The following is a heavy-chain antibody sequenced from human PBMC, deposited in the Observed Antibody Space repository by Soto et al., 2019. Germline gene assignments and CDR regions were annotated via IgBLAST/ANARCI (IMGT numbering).Heavy chain of an antibody. CDR3: ARSGRSGYYYYYVMDV. CDR1: GGFIRAGDRY. D-gene: IGHD3-22*01. J-gene: IGHJ6*04. Sequence: SETLSLPCTVSGGFIRAGDRYWSWIRQRPGEGLEWIGYIHYSGSAYYNPSLKSRVSISVDTSKNQFSLKLSSVTAADTAFYYCARSGRSGYYYYYVMDVWGKGTRVTVS. CDR2: IHYSGSA. V-gene: IGHV4-31*02.